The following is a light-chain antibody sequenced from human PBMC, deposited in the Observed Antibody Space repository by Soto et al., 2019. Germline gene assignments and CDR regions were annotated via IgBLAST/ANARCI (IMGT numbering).Light chain of an antibody. CDR3: SSYTSSSTPSWV. V-gene: IGLV2-14*01. CDR1: SSDVGGYNY. CDR2: DVS. J-gene: IGLJ3*02. Sequence: QSALTQPASVSGSPGQSITISCTGTSSDVGGYNYVSWYQQHPGKAPKLMIYDVSNRPSGVSNRFSGSKSGNTASLTISGLQAEDEADYYGSSYTSSSTPSWVFGGGTQLTVL.